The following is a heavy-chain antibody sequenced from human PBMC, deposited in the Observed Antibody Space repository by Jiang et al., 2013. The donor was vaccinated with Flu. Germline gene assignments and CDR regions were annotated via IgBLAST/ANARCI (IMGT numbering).Heavy chain of an antibody. D-gene: IGHD3/OR15-3a*01. Sequence: TFSSYSMHWVRQPPGKGLEWISYISTSGSSILYADSVKGRFTISRDNAKNSLYLEMNSLRADDTAIYYCAKGSSDYDFWSGSAGDSWGQGTPVTVSA. CDR1: TFSSYS. CDR2: ISTSGSSI. J-gene: IGHJ4*02. V-gene: IGHV3-48*03. CDR3: AKGSSDYDFWSGSAGDS.